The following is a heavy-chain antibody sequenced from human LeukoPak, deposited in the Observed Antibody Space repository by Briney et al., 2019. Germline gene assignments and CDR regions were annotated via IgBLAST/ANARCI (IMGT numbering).Heavy chain of an antibody. CDR2: IYSGGST. V-gene: IGHV3-66*01. Sequence: GGSLRLSCAASGFNVRSNYMSWVRQAPGKGLEWVSVIYSGGSTYYADSVKGRFTISRDNSKNTLYLQMNSLRAEDTAVYYCARDHYDSLDYWGQGTLVTVSS. J-gene: IGHJ4*02. CDR1: GFNVRSNY. D-gene: IGHD3-22*01. CDR3: ARDHYDSLDY.